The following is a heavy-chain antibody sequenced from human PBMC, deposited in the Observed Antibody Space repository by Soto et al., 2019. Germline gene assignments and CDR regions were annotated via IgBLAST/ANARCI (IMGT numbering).Heavy chain of an antibody. D-gene: IGHD2-21*02. V-gene: IGHV2-5*02. J-gene: IGHJ6*02. Sequence: SGATLVNPTQTLTLTCTFSGFSLRTSGVGVGWIRQPPGKALEWLALIYWDDDKRYSPSLRSRLTISKDTSKNQVVLTMTNMDPVDTATYYCIQSRCGGDCLQSYASHYSYGMDVWGQGTTATV. CDR3: IQSRCGGDCLQSYASHYSYGMDV. CDR2: IYWDDDK. CDR1: GFSLRTSGVG.